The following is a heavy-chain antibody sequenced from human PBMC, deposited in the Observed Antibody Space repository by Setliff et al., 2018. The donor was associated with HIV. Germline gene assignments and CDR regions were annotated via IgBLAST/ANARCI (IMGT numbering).Heavy chain of an antibody. D-gene: IGHD3-22*01. V-gene: IGHV3-11*03. Sequence: AGGSLRLSCAASGFTFSDYYMSWIRQAPGKGLKWVLYISSSSSYTNYADSVKGRFTISRDNAKNSLYLQMNSLRAEDTAVYYCARASYYYDSSGWVDYWGQGTLVTVSS. CDR2: ISSSSSYT. CDR1: GFTFSDYY. J-gene: IGHJ4*02. CDR3: ARASYYYDSSGWVDY.